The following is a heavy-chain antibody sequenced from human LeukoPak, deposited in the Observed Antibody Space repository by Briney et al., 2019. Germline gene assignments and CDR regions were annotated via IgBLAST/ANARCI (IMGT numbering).Heavy chain of an antibody. J-gene: IGHJ6*03. CDR2: INWNGGST. Sequence: PGGSLRLSCAASGFTFDDYGMSWVRQAPGKGLEWVSGINWNGGSTGYADSVKGRFTISRDNAKNSLYLQMNSLRAEDTALYYCARKAYCTNGVCYDYYYYYMDVWGKGTTVTVSS. CDR3: ARKAYCTNGVCYDYYYYYMDV. D-gene: IGHD2-8*01. CDR1: GFTFDDYG. V-gene: IGHV3-20*04.